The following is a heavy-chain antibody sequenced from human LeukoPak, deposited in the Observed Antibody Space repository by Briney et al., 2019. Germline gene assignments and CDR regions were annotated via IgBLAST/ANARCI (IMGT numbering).Heavy chain of an antibody. CDR2: INYSGST. D-gene: IGHD6-19*01. CDR1: GGSMSDSTYY. J-gene: IGHJ1*01. Sequence: SETLSLTCTVSGGSMSDSTYYWGWIRQPPGKGLEWIGSINYSGSTYYNLSLKSRVTISVDTSKNQFSLKLSSVTAADTAVYYCARVGHEAISGWYSPGGFQHWGQGTLVTVSS. V-gene: IGHV4-39*07. CDR3: ARVGHEAISGWYSPGGFQH.